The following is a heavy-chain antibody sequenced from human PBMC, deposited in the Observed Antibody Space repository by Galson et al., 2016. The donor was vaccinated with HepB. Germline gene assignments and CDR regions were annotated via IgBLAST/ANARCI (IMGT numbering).Heavy chain of an antibody. J-gene: IGHJ4*02. D-gene: IGHD3-9*01. Sequence: SLRLSCAASGFTFTSYVLSWVRQAPGKGLQWVGRIKRKTDGGTTDYAAPVKGRFIISRDDSKDTLYLQMNSLRTEDTAVYYCTTDGLLRYFDWLSSASDYWGQGTLVTVSS. CDR1: GFTFTSYV. CDR3: TTDGLLRYFDWLSSASDY. V-gene: IGHV3-15*01. CDR2: IKRKTDGGTT.